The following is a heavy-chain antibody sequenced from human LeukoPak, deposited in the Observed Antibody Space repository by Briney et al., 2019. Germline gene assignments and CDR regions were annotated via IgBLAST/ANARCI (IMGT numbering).Heavy chain of an antibody. CDR2: ISYDGSNK. V-gene: IGHV3-30-3*01. Sequence: GRSLRLSCAASGFTFSSYAMHWVRQAPGKGLEWAAVISYDGSNKYYADSVKGRFTISRDNSKNTLYLQMNSLRAEDTAIYYCARDECSSTSCYRTKGVDYWGQGTLVTVSS. J-gene: IGHJ4*02. CDR1: GFTFSSYA. D-gene: IGHD2-2*01. CDR3: ARDECSSTSCYRTKGVDY.